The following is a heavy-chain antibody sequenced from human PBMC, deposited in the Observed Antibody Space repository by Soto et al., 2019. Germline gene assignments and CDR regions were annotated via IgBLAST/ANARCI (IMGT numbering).Heavy chain of an antibody. J-gene: IGHJ4*02. CDR2: ISYDGSNE. D-gene: IGHD1-7*01. CDR1: GFTFSSYA. CDR3: ARRELELRHFDY. V-gene: IGHV3-30*04. Sequence: QVQLVESGGGVVQPGRSLRLSCAASGFTFSSYAMHWVRQAPGKGLEWVATISYDGSNEYYADSVKGRFTISRDNSKNTLYLQMNSLRAEDTGIYYCARRELELRHFDYWGQGTLVTVSS.